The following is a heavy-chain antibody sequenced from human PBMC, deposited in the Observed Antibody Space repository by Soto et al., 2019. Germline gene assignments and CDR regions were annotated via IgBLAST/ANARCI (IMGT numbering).Heavy chain of an antibody. CDR3: AKSPRGEMATA. CDR2: INTYNGMT. J-gene: IGHJ5*02. Sequence: QVQLVQSGGEVKKPGASVTVSCKASGYTFINYHITWVRQAPGQGLEWMAWINTYNGMTDYAQKFQGRVTMTRDTSTSTAYMELRTLGSDDTAVYLCAKSPRGEMATAWGQGTLVTGSS. D-gene: IGHD5-12*01. CDR1: GYTFINYH. V-gene: IGHV1-18*01.